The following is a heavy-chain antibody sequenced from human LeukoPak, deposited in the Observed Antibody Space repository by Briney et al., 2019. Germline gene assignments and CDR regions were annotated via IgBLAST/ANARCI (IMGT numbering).Heavy chain of an antibody. CDR1: GFTFSSYE. J-gene: IGHJ4*02. V-gene: IGHV3-48*03. Sequence: PGGSLRLSCAASGFTFSSYEMNWVRQAPGKGLEWVSYISSSGSVIYYADSVKGRFTISRDNAKNSLYLQMNSLRAEDTAVYCCARDLYYYGSGNFVPGLPDYWGQGTLVTVSS. CDR3: ARDLYYYGSGNFVPGLPDY. CDR2: ISSSGSVI. D-gene: IGHD3-10*01.